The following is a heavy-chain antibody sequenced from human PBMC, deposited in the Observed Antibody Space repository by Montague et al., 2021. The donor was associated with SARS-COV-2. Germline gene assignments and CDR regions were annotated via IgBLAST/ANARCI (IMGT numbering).Heavy chain of an antibody. CDR1: GGSFSGYY. J-gene: IGHJ4*01. CDR2: INHSGST. CDR3: ASGTKRVFTYDDDSSGYASDY. V-gene: IGHV4-34*01. Sequence: SETLSLTCAVYGGSFSGYYWSGIRQPPGKGREWIGEINHSGSTKYNPSLKSRVTISVDTSKNQFSLKLSSVTAADTAAYYCASGTKRVFTYDDDSSGYASDYWGQGTLVTVSS. D-gene: IGHD3-22*01.